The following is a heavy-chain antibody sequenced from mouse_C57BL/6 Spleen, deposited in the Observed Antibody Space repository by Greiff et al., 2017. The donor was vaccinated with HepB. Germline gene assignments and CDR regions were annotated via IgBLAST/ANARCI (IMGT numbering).Heavy chain of an antibody. CDR1: GYTFTSYW. CDR3: ARGGLFAY. J-gene: IGHJ3*01. V-gene: IGHV1-61*01. Sequence: VQLQQPGAELVRAGSSVKLSCKASGYTFTSYWMDWVKQRPGQGLEWIGNIYPSDSETHYNQKFKDKATLTVDKSSSTAYMQLSSLTSEDSAVYCCARGGLFAYWGQGTLVTVSA. CDR2: IYPSDSET.